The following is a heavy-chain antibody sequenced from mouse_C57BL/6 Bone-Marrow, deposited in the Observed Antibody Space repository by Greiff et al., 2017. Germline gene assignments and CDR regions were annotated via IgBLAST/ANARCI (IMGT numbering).Heavy chain of an antibody. J-gene: IGHJ1*03. D-gene: IGHD3-3*01. CDR1: GYTFTSYW. CDR2: IDPSDSYT. V-gene: IGHV1-69*01. CDR3: ARWGDLNWYFDV. Sequence: QVQLKQPGAELVMPGASVKLSCKASGYTFTSYWMHWVKQRPGQGLEWIGEIDPSDSYTNYNQKFKGKSTLTVDKSSSTAYMQLSSLTSEDSAVYYCARWGDLNWYFDVWGTGTTVTVSS.